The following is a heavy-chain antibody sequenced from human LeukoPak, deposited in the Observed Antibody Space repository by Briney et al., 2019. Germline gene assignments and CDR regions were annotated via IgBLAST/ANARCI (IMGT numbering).Heavy chain of an antibody. CDR1: GGSISSSSCY. V-gene: IGHV4-39*01. D-gene: IGHD1-26*01. J-gene: IGHJ3*02. Sequence: SETLSLTCTVSGGSISSSSCYWGWIRQPPGKGLEWIGSIYYSGSTYYNPSLKSRVTISVDTSRNQFSLKLSSVTAADTAVYYCGSHWRGHSGSYHDACDIWGEGTIVTVPS. CDR2: IYYSGST. CDR3: GSHWRGHSGSYHDACDI.